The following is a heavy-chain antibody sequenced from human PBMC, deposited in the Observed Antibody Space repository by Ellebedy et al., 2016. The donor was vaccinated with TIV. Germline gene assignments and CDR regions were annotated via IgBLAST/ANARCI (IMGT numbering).Heavy chain of an antibody. CDR3: ARDLTQTKIVAAVLRGYYGMDV. J-gene: IGHJ6*02. CDR2: INPNSGGT. CDR1: GYTFTDHY. V-gene: IGHV1-2*02. D-gene: IGHD6-13*01. Sequence: ASVKVSCKASGYTFTDHYMHWVRQAPGQGLEWMGWINPNSGGTNYAQKFQGRVTITRDTSISTAYMELSRLRSDDTAVYYCARDLTQTKIVAAVLRGYYGMDVWGQGTTVTVSS.